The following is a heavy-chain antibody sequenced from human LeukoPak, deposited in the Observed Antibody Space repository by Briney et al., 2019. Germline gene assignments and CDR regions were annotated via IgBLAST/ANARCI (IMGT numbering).Heavy chain of an antibody. CDR1: GFTVSSNY. Sequence: GGSLRLSCAASGFTVSSNYMSWVRQAPGKGLEWVSVIYSGGSTYYADSVKGRFTISRDNSKNTLYLQMNSLRAEDTAVCYCARARAVAGYYFDYWGQGTLVTVSS. CDR2: IYSGGST. CDR3: ARARAVAGYYFDY. V-gene: IGHV3-53*01. D-gene: IGHD6-19*01. J-gene: IGHJ4*02.